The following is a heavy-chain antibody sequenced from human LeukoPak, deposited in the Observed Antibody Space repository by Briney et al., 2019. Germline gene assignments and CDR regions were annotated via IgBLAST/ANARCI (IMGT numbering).Heavy chain of an antibody. V-gene: IGHV4-34*01. CDR3: ARADSSDGVVISGDWFDP. CDR2: INHSGST. D-gene: IGHD3-3*01. CDR1: GGSFSGYY. Sequence: SETLSLTCAVYGGSFSGYYWSWIRQPPGKGLEWIGEINHSGSTNYNPSLKSRVTISVDTSKNQFSLKLSSVTAADTAVYYCARADSSDGVVISGDWFDPWGQGTLVTVSS. J-gene: IGHJ5*02.